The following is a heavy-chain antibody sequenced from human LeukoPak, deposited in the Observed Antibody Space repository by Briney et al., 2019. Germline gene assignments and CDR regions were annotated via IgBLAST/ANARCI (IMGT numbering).Heavy chain of an antibody. D-gene: IGHD3-22*01. CDR3: ARVCPYYYDSRYYYYMDV. V-gene: IGHV4-59*01. CDR2: VYYSGST. Sequence: SETLSLTCTVSGGSISPYYWSWIRQPPGKGLEWIGYVYYSGSTNYNPSLKSRVTISIDTSKNQFSLKLSSVTAADTAVYYCARVCPYYYDSRYYYYMDVWGKGTTVTVSS. CDR1: GGSISPYY. J-gene: IGHJ6*03.